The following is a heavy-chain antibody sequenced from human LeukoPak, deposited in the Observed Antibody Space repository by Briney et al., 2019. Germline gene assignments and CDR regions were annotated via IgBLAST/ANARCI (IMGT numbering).Heavy chain of an antibody. CDR1: GGSISSSSYY. V-gene: IGHV4-39*01. J-gene: IGHJ6*02. CDR3: ARRVPAAIRYYYGMDV. Sequence: SETLSLTCTVSGGSISSSSYYWGWIRQPPGKGLEWIGSIYHSGSTYYNPSLKSRVTISVDTSKNQFSLKLSSVTAADTAVYYCARRVPAAIRYYYGMDVWGQGTTVTVSS. CDR2: IYHSGST. D-gene: IGHD2-2*01.